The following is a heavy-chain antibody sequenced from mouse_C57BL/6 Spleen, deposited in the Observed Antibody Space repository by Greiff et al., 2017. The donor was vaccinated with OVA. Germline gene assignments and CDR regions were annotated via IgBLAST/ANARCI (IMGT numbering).Heavy chain of an antibody. D-gene: IGHD2-4*01. J-gene: IGHJ4*01. CDR3: ARRDYVGPYYYAMDY. CDR2: ISYDGRN. CDR1: GYSITSGYY. Sequence: EVKLQESGPGLVKPSQSLSLTCSVTGYSITSGYYWNWIRQFPGNKLEWMGYISYDGRNNYNPSLKNRISITRDTSKNQFFLKLNSVTTEDTATYYCARRDYVGPYYYAMDYWGQGTSVTVSS. V-gene: IGHV3-6*01.